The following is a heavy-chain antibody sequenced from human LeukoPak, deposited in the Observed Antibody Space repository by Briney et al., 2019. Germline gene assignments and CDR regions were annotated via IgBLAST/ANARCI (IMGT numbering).Heavy chain of an antibody. D-gene: IGHD4-17*01. CDR1: GFTFSNYA. V-gene: IGHV3-23*01. J-gene: IGHJ4*02. CDR2: ISGSSGLT. CDR3: ARVAPQSTTVTAPEGYIDF. Sequence: QTGGSLRLSCTASGFTFSNYAMSWVRQAPGRGLEWVSAISGSSGLTYYADSVKGRFTISRDNSKNTLFLQMNSLSAEDTAVYYCARVAPQSTTVTAPEGYIDFWGQGTLVTVSS.